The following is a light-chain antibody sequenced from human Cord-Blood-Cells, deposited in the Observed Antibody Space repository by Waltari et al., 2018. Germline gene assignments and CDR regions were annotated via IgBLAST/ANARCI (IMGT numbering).Light chain of an antibody. CDR3: QQYNSYSGT. CDR1: QSISSW. J-gene: IGKJ1*01. V-gene: IGKV1-5*01. CDR2: DAS. Sequence: DIQMTQSPSTLSASVGDRVTITCRASQSISSWLAWYQQKPGKAPKILIYDASSLESGVPSRFSGSGSGTEFTLTISRLQPDDFATYYCQQYNSYSGTFGQGTKVALK.